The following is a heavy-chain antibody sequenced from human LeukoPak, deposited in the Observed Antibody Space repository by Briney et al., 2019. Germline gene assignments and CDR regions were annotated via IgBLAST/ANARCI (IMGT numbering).Heavy chain of an antibody. CDR1: GGSISSSSYY. Sequence: SSETLSLTCTVYGGSISSSSYYWGWLRQPPGKGLERIGGIYYSGSTYYNPSLKSRVTISVDTSKNQFSLKLSSVTAADTAVYYCATGSCCRYYYYGMDVWGQGTTVTVSS. J-gene: IGHJ6*02. CDR2: IYYSGST. CDR3: ATGSCCRYYYYGMDV. V-gene: IGHV4-39*01. D-gene: IGHD2-15*01.